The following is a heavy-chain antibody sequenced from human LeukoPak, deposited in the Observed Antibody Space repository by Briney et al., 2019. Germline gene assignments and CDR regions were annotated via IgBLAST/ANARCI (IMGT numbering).Heavy chain of an antibody. V-gene: IGHV3-48*01. Sequence: PGGSLRLSCTASGFIFSGYSMDWVRQAPGKGLEWIAYIDSSGTIIHYADSVKGRFTISRDNSKNTLYLQMNSLRAEDTAVYYCAKDKIPWFDPWGQGTLVTVSS. CDR2: IDSSGTII. CDR1: GFIFSGYS. J-gene: IGHJ5*02. CDR3: AKDKIPWFDP.